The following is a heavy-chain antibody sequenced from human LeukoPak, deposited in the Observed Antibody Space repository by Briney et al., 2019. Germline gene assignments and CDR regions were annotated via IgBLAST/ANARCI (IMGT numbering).Heavy chain of an antibody. CDR1: GFTVSSNY. Sequence: GGSLRLSCAASGFTVSSNYMSWVRQAPGKGLEWVSVIYSGGSTYYADSVKGRFTISRDNSKNTLYLQMNSLRAEDTAVYYCAREKGSGSYYNDAFDIWGQGTMVTVSS. V-gene: IGHV3-53*01. CDR2: IYSGGST. CDR3: AREKGSGSYYNDAFDI. J-gene: IGHJ3*02. D-gene: IGHD3-10*01.